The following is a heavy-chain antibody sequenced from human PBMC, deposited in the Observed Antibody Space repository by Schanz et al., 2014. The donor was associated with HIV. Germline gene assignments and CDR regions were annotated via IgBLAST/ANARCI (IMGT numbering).Heavy chain of an antibody. Sequence: QVQLVQSGAEVKKPGASVKVSCKASGYTFTSYYMHWVRQAPGQGLEWMGIINPSGGSTSYAQKFQGRVTMTRNTPRSTAYLTLNNLTSEDTAVYFCARGPDYGKTTYNFDFWGQGTLVAVSS. V-gene: IGHV1-46*01. D-gene: IGHD3-10*01. J-gene: IGHJ4*02. CDR2: INPSGGST. CDR1: GYTFTSYY. CDR3: ARGPDYGKTTYNFDF.